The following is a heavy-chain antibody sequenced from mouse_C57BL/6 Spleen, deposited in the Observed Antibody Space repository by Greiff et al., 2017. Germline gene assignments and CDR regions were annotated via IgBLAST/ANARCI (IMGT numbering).Heavy chain of an antibody. CDR2: IYPGDGDT. V-gene: IGHV1-80*01. CDR1: GYAFSSYW. CDR3: ARGGAYYGSSFAY. J-gene: IGHJ3*01. Sequence: VQLQQSGAELVKPGASVKISCKASGYAFSSYWMNWVKQRPGKGLEWIGQIYPGDGDTNYNGKFKGKATLTADKSSSTAYMQLSSLTSEDSAVDFCARGGAYYGSSFAYWGQGTLVTVSA. D-gene: IGHD1-1*01.